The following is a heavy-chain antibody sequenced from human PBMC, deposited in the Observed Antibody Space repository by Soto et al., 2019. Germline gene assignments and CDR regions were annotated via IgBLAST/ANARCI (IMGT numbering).Heavy chain of an antibody. CDR1: GGTFSSYA. Sequence: SVKVSCKASGGTFSSYAISWVRQAPGQGLEWMGGIIPIFGTANYAQKFQGRVTITADKSTSTAYMELSSLRSEDTAVYYCARGKYCTGGSCYAKLHNWGQGTPVTVSS. V-gene: IGHV1-69*06. D-gene: IGHD2-15*01. CDR3: ARGKYCTGGSCYAKLHN. CDR2: IIPIFGTA. J-gene: IGHJ4*02.